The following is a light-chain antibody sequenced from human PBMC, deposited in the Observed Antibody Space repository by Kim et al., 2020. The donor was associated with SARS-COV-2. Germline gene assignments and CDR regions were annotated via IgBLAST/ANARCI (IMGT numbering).Light chain of an antibody. CDR1: SNDIGGFNY. CDR3: CSLTTTTLVH. Sequence: QSALTQPASVSGSPGQSITISCTGSSNDIGGFNYVSWYQQHPGKPPKLLIYDVTNRPSGISNRFSGSKSGNTASLTISGLQAEDEGEYFCCSLTTTTLVHFGGGTQLTVL. V-gene: IGLV2-14*03. J-gene: IGLJ2*01. CDR2: DVT.